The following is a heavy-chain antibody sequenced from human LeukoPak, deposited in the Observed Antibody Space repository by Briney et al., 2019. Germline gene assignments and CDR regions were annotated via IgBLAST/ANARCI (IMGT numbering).Heavy chain of an antibody. CDR1: GFTVSSNY. V-gene: IGHV3-66*02. J-gene: IGHJ3*02. CDR3: ARDRDDSSGYYYEDAFDI. CDR2: IYSGGST. D-gene: IGHD3-22*01. Sequence: PGGSLRLSCAAAGFTVSSNYMSWVRQAPGKGLEWVSVIYSGGSTYYTDSVKGRFTISRDNSKNTLYLQMNSLRAEDTAVYYCARDRDDSSGYYYEDAFDIWGQGTMVTVSS.